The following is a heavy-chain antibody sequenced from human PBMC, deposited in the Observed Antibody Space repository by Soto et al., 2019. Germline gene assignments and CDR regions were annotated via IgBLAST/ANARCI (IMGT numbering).Heavy chain of an antibody. CDR2: IWYDGSNK. V-gene: IGHV3-33*01. D-gene: IGHD6-13*01. Sequence: GGSLRLSCAASGFTFSSYGMHWVRQAPGKGLEWVAVIWYDGSNKYYADSVKGRFTISRDNSKNTLYLQMNSLRAEDTVVYYCARVRSSSWYGWFDPWGQGTLVTVYS. J-gene: IGHJ5*02. CDR1: GFTFSSYG. CDR3: ARVRSSSWYGWFDP.